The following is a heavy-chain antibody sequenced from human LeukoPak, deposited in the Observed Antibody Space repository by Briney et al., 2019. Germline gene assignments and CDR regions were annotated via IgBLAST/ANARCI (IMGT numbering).Heavy chain of an antibody. Sequence: GGSLRLSCAASGFTFSSYGMHWVRQAPGKGLEWVAVISYDGSNKYYADSVKGRFTISRDNSKNTLYLQMNSLRAEDTAVYYCAKDRILHWLRLDYWGQGTLVTVSS. J-gene: IGHJ4*02. CDR2: ISYDGSNK. D-gene: IGHD2-8*02. V-gene: IGHV3-30*18. CDR1: GFTFSSYG. CDR3: AKDRILHWLRLDY.